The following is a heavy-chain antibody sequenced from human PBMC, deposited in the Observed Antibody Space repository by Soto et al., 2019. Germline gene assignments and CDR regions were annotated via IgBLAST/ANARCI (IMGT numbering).Heavy chain of an antibody. Sequence: PGESLKISCQGSGNSFTTYWIAWVRQMPGKGLEWTGIIYPGDSDTRYSPSFQGQVTISADKSISTAYLQWSSLKASDTAMYYCARQGYSYGYDSWGQGTLVTVSS. CDR3: ARQGYSYGYDS. V-gene: IGHV5-51*01. D-gene: IGHD5-18*01. CDR2: IYPGDSDT. CDR1: GNSFTTYW. J-gene: IGHJ4*02.